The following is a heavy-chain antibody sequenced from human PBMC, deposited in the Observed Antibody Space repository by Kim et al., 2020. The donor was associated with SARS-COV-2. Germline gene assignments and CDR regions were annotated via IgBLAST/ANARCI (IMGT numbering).Heavy chain of an antibody. CDR3: ARGGSVAGWETN. V-gene: IGHV3-7*01. Sequence: GGSLRLSCAISGFTFSTSWMRWVRQAPGKGLERVASMNQDGSQKYYVDSVKGRFTISTDNAKKSVHLQMNSLRAEDTAVYYCARGGSVAGWETNWGQGTL. D-gene: IGHD6-19*01. J-gene: IGHJ4*02. CDR2: MNQDGSQK. CDR1: GFTFSTSW.